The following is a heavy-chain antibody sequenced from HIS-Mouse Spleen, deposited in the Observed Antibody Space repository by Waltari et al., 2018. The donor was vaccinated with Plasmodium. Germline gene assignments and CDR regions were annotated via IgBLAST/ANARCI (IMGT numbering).Heavy chain of an antibody. J-gene: IGHJ4*02. V-gene: IGHV3-7*04. D-gene: IGHD3-10*01. CDR2: IKQDGSEK. CDR1: GLTFSSYR. Sequence: EVQLVESGGGWVQPGGSLRLSCAASGLTFSSYRMSWVRQAPGKGLDLVANIKQDGSEKYYVDSVKGRFTTSRDNAKNSLYLQMNSLRAEDTAVYYCARARAPDYWGQGTLVTVSS. CDR3: ARARAPDY.